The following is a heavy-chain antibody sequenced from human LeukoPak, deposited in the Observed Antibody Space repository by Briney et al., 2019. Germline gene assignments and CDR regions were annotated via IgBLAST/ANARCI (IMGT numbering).Heavy chain of an antibody. J-gene: IGHJ6*04. CDR1: GYTFTAYY. CDR3: AKGRGLYCSSTSCYDCDV. CDR2: INPNSGGR. V-gene: IGHV1-2*02. Sequence: ASVKLSCKASGYTFTAYYIHLERHAPGQGLELMGWINPNSGGRNYAQKFHGRVTLTRDTSITTAYLELNRLRSDDTAVYYCAKGRGLYCSSTSCYDCDVWGKGTTVTVSS. D-gene: IGHD2-2*01.